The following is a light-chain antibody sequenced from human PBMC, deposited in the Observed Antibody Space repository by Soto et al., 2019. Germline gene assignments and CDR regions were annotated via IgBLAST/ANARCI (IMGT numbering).Light chain of an antibody. Sequence: ETVLTQSPGTLSLSPGERATLSCRASQSVSSSYLAWYQQKPGQAPRLLIYGASSRATGIPDRFSGSGSGTDFTLTISRLEPEDFAVYYCQWYGRSPPSWTFGQGTKVEIK. CDR2: GAS. CDR3: QWYGRSPPSWT. CDR1: QSVSSSY. V-gene: IGKV3-20*01. J-gene: IGKJ1*01.